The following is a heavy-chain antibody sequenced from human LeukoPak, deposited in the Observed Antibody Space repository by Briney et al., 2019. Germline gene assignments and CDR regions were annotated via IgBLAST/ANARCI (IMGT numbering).Heavy chain of an antibody. J-gene: IGHJ5*01. CDR3: ARVAICGGDCYFVTDWFDS. Sequence: GGSLRLSCAASGVTVSSNYMSWVRQAPGKGLEWVSVIYSGGSTYYADSVKGRFTISRDNSKNTLYLQMNSLRAEDAAVYYCARVAICGGDCYFVTDWFDSWGQGTLVTVSS. D-gene: IGHD2-21*02. CDR2: IYSGGST. CDR1: GVTVSSNY. V-gene: IGHV3-53*01.